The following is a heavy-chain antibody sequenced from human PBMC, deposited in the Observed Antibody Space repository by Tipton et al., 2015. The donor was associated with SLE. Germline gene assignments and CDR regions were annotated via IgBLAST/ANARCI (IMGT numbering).Heavy chain of an antibody. CDR3: ARGRTYGSGRLDP. D-gene: IGHD3-10*01. V-gene: IGHV4-34*01. Sequence: TLSLTCAVYGGSFSGYYWSWIRQPPGKGLEWIGEINHSGSTNYNPSLKSRVTISVDTSKNQLSLKLSSVTAADTAVYYCARGRTYGSGRLDPWGQGTLVTVSS. J-gene: IGHJ5*02. CDR1: GGSFSGYY. CDR2: INHSGST.